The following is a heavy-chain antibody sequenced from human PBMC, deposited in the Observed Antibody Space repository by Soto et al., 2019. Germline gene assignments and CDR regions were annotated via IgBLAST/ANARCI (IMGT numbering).Heavy chain of an antibody. V-gene: IGHV3-72*01. CDR1: GFRFSSYG. J-gene: IGHJ4*01. CDR2: IRNKANSYTT. CDR3: SRAGILTTPYYFDY. D-gene: IGHD2-21*01. Sequence: GGSLRLSCRTSGFRFSSYGMHWVRQAPGKGLEWVGRIRNKANSYTTEYAASVKGRFTISRDDSKNLLFLQMFSLKTEDTAVYYCSRAGILTTPYYFDYWGQGTLVTV.